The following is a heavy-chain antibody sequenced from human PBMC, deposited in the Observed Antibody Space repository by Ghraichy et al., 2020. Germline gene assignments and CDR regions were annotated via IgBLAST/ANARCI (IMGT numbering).Heavy chain of an antibody. CDR3: ARGVGYYDRFDY. V-gene: IGHV4-31*03. CDR1: GGSISSGGYY. D-gene: IGHD3-22*01. CDR2: IYYSGST. Sequence: SETLSLTCTVSGGSISSGGYYWSWIRQHPGKGLEWIGYIYYSGSTYYNPSLKSRVTISVDTSKNQFSLKLSSVTAADTAVYYCARGVGYYDRFDYWGQGTLVTVSS. J-gene: IGHJ4*02.